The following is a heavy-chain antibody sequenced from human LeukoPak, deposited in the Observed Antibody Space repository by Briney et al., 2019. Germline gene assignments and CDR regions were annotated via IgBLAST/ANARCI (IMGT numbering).Heavy chain of an antibody. V-gene: IGHV3-9*01. CDR3: AKGYYGSGSYFYFDY. Sequence: GGSLRLSCAASGFTFDDYAMHWVRQAPGKGLEWVSGISWNSGSIGYVDSVKGRFTISRDNAKDSLYLQMNSLRAEDTALYYCAKGYYGSGSYFYFDYWGQGTLVTVSS. CDR2: ISWNSGSI. CDR1: GFTFDDYA. J-gene: IGHJ4*02. D-gene: IGHD3-10*01.